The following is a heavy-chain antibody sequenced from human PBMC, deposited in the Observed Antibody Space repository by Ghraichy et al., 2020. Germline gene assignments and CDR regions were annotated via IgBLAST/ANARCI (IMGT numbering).Heavy chain of an antibody. CDR1: GFTFGDYA. J-gene: IGHJ6*02. Sequence: GVLRLSCTASGFTFGDYAMSWFRQAPGKGLEWVGFIRSKAYGGTTEYAASVKGRFTISRDDSKSIAYLQMNSLKTEDTAVYYCTRFAQLVQVRYYYGMDVWGQGTTVTVSS. CDR2: IRSKAYGGTT. D-gene: IGHD6-6*01. V-gene: IGHV3-49*03. CDR3: TRFAQLVQVRYYYGMDV.